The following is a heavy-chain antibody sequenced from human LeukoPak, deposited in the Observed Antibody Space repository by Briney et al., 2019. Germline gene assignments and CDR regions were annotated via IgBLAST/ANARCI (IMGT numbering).Heavy chain of an antibody. CDR2: INHDGSAT. CDR3: VREGAHIAAAGNCFDY. V-gene: IGHV3-74*01. D-gene: IGHD6-13*01. CDR1: GFAFSGYW. J-gene: IGHJ4*02. Sequence: GGSLRLSCAASGFAFSGYWMHWVRQAPGKGLVWVSRINHDGSATIYADSVKGRFTFSRDNAKNTLHLQMNSLRVEDTAVYYCVREGAHIAAAGNCFDYWGQGTLVTVSS.